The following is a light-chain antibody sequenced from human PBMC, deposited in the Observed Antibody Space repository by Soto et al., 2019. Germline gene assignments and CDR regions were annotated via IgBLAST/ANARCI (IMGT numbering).Light chain of an antibody. CDR2: GAS. CDR1: QTVRSLY. J-gene: IGKJ5*01. V-gene: IGKV3D-20*02. CDR3: QQRSDWIT. Sequence: IIFTPSPDTLSLSPAESATLSCRASQTVRSLYLAWCKQTPRQAPRLLIYGASSRATGIPDRFSGSGSGTDFTITIRRLEPEDFAVYYCQQRSDWITFGQGTRLEIK.